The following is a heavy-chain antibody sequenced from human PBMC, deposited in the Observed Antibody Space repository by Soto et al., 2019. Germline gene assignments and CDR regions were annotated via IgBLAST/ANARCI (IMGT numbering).Heavy chain of an antibody. D-gene: IGHD6-19*01. J-gene: IGHJ6*02. Sequence: QVQLVHSGAEVKKPGSSVKVSCKASGGTFSSYAISWVRQAPGQGLEWMGGIIPIFGTANYAQKFQGRVTITADESTSTAYMELSSLRSEDTAVYYCARDLGSGEAIYYYYYYGMDVWGQGTTVTVSS. CDR3: ARDLGSGEAIYYYYYYGMDV. CDR2: IIPIFGTA. V-gene: IGHV1-69*01. CDR1: GGTFSSYA.